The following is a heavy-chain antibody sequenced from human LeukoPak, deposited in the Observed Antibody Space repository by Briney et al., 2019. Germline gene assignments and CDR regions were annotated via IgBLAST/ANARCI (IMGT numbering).Heavy chain of an antibody. Sequence: ASVKVSCKASGYTFTSYGISWVRQAPGQGLEWMGWISAYNGNTNYAQKLQGRVTMTTDTSTSTAYMELRSLRSDDTAVYYCARAGVTMVRGVIYGPWGQGTLVTVSS. D-gene: IGHD3-10*01. J-gene: IGHJ5*02. V-gene: IGHV1-18*01. CDR1: GYTFTSYG. CDR2: ISAYNGNT. CDR3: ARAGVTMVRGVIYGP.